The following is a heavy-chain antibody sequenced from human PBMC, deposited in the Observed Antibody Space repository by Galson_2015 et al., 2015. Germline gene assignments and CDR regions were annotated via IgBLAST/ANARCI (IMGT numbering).Heavy chain of an antibody. J-gene: IGHJ3*02. CDR2: ISSSGSTI. CDR3: ARVRSSSWKGVDAFDI. Sequence: SLRLSCAASGFTFSSYEMNWVRQAPGKGLEWVSYISSSGSTIYYADSVKGRFTISRDNAKNSLYLQMNSLRAEDTAVYYCARVRSSSWKGVDAFDIWGQGTMVTVSS. V-gene: IGHV3-48*03. D-gene: IGHD6-13*01. CDR1: GFTFSSYE.